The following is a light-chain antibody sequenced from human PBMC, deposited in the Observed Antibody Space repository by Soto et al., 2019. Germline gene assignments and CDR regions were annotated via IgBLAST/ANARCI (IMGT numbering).Light chain of an antibody. V-gene: IGKV3-11*01. J-gene: IGKJ1*01. CDR3: QQRSNWPQK. Sequence: EIVLTQSPATLSLSPGERATLSCRASQNVANYLDWYQQKPGQAPRLLIYESSNRATGIAARFSGSGSGTDFTLTISSLEPEDFAVYYCQQRSNWPQKFGQGTKVDIK. CDR2: ESS. CDR1: QNVANY.